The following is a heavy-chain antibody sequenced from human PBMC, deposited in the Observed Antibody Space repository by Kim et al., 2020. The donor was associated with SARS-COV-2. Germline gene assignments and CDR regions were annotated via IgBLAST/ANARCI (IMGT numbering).Heavy chain of an antibody. CDR2: INPNSGGT. Sequence: ASVKVSCKASGYTFTGYYMHWVRQAPGQGLEWMGWINPNSGGTNYAQKFQGWVTMTRDTPISTAYMELSRLRSDDTAVYYCARGNGSGSYYNWFDPWGQGTLVTVSS. V-gene: IGHV1-2*04. D-gene: IGHD3-10*01. CDR1: GYTFTGYY. J-gene: IGHJ5*02. CDR3: ARGNGSGSYYNWFDP.